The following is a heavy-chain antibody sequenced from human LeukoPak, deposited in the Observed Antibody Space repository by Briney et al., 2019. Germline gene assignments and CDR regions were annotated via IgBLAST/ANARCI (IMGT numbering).Heavy chain of an antibody. J-gene: IGHJ4*02. CDR2: IYYSGNT. Sequence: SETLSLTCTVSGGSVGNSSHYWGWIRQPPGKGLEWIGTIYYSGNTYYNPSLKSRVAISVDTSRNQFSLKLTSVTAADTAVYYCARYHSGYDDYWGQGILVTVSS. CDR1: GGSVGNSSHY. V-gene: IGHV4-39*07. CDR3: ARYHSGYDDY. D-gene: IGHD5-12*01.